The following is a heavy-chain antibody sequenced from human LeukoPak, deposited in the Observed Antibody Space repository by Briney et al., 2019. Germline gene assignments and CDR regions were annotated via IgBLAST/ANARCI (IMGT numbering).Heavy chain of an antibody. J-gene: IGHJ4*02. CDR1: GFTFSNYA. CDR2: IDSGGGT. V-gene: IGHV3-23*01. CDR3: AKGPQGD. D-gene: IGHD3-16*01. Sequence: GGSLRLSCATSGFTFSNYAMSWVRQAPGKGLQWVSAIDSGGGTYYANSVKGRFTISRNNSKNTLYLQLNSLRAEDTAVYYCAKGPQGDWGQGALVTVSS.